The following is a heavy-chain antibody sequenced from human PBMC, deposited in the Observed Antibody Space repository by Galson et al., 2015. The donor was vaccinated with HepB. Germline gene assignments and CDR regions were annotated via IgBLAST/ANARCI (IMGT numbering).Heavy chain of an antibody. CDR2: IKYDGSEK. D-gene: IGHD3-10*01. J-gene: IGHJ4*02. CDR1: GFTFSGFW. Sequence: SLRLSCAASGFTFSGFWMNWVRQAPGKGLEWVANIKYDGSEKNYVDSVKGRFAISRDNAKNSVSLQMNSLRAEDTAVYYCAGGGLTMVRGVIIYFDYWGQGTPVTVSS. CDR3: AGGGLTMVRGVIIYFDY. V-gene: IGHV3-7*03.